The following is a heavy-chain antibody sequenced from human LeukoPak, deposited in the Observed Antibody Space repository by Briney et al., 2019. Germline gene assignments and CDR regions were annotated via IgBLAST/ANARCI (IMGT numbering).Heavy chain of an antibody. D-gene: IGHD3-3*01. V-gene: IGHV3-23*01. CDR2: ISGSGGST. CDR3: AKDRVGFWSGYDDGAFDI. Sequence: GGSLRLSCAASGFTFSSYAMSWVRQAPGEGREWVSAISGSGGSTYYADSVKGRFTISRDNSKNTLYLQMNSLRAEDTAVYYCAKDRVGFWSGYDDGAFDIWGQGTMVTVSS. CDR1: GFTFSSYA. J-gene: IGHJ3*02.